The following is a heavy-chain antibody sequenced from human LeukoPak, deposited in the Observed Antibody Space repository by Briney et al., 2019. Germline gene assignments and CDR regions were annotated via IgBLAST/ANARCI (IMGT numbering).Heavy chain of an antibody. D-gene: IGHD6-19*01. CDR2: IRYDGSNK. J-gene: IGHJ6*03. V-gene: IGHV3-30*02. Sequence: PGGSLRLSCAASGFTFSSYGMHWVRQAPGKGLERVAFIRYDGSNKYYADSVKGRFTISRDNSKNTLYLQMNSLRAEDTAVYYCAKESSYYYYMDVWGKGTTVTVSS. CDR1: GFTFSSYG. CDR3: AKESSYYYYMDV.